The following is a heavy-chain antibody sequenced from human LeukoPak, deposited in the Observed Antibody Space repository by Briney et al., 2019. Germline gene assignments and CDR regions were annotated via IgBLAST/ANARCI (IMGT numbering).Heavy chain of an antibody. CDR2: IRGDANTR. CDR1: GFIFDNYA. D-gene: IGHD1-26*01. CDR3: AKDIGTGWDLDY. Sequence: GGSLRLSCAASGFIFDNYAMHWVRQSPGKGPEWLSLIRGDANTRYYGDSMKGRITISRDNSKNSLYLHMNSLRTEDTALYYCAKDIGTGWDLDYWGQGTLVTVSS. J-gene: IGHJ4*02. V-gene: IGHV3-43*02.